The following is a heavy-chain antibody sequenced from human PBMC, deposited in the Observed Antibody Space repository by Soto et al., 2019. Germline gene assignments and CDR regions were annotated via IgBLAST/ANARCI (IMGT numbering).Heavy chain of an antibody. CDR1: GGSISSGNYY. D-gene: IGHD4-17*01. CDR3: ATMGTPVTGLYYFDY. Sequence: QVQLQESGPGLVKPSQTLSLTCTVSGGSISSGNYYWSWIRQPPGKGLEWIGFISYSGTTHYSASLRSRVPISVDTSKHQFTLDLSSVTAADTAVYYCATMGTPVTGLYYFDYWGQGTLVTFSS. J-gene: IGHJ4*02. CDR2: ISYSGTT. V-gene: IGHV4-30-4*01.